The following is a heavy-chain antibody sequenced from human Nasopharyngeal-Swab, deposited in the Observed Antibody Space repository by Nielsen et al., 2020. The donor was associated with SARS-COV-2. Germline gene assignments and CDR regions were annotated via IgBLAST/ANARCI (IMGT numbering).Heavy chain of an antibody. D-gene: IGHD5-18*01. Sequence: GESLKISCAASGFTFSSYAMSWVRQAPGKGLEWVSAISGSGGSTYYADSVKGRFTISRDNSKNTLYLQMNSLRAEDTAVYYCAKDPTHHTAMGPDYWGQGTLVTVSS. CDR1: GFTFSSYA. CDR3: AKDPTHHTAMGPDY. J-gene: IGHJ4*02. CDR2: ISGSGGST. V-gene: IGHV3-23*01.